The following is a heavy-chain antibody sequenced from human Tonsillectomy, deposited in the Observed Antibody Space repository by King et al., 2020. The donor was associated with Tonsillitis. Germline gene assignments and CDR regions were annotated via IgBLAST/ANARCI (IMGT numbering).Heavy chain of an antibody. CDR3: ARHGKETEYGFDP. V-gene: IGHV4-39*01. CDR1: GGSISSRSSH. CDR2: ICYSGST. D-gene: IGHD4-17*01. Sequence: QLQESGPGLVKPSETLSLTCTASGGSISSRSSHWGWIRQPPGKGLGWIGSICYSGSTYYNPSLKSRVTISVDTSKNQFSLTLSSVTAADTAVYYGARHGKETEYGFDPWGQGTLVTVSS. J-gene: IGHJ5*02.